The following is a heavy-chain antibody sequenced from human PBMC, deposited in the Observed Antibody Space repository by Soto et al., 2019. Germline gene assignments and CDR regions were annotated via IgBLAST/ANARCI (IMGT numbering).Heavy chain of an antibody. CDR2: ISAYNGNT. CDR1: GYTFTSYG. Sequence: QVQLVQSGAEVKKPGASVKVSCKASGYTFTSYGISWVRQAPGQGLEWMGWISAYNGNTNYAQKLQGRVTMTTDTSTSTAYMVLRSLRSDDTAVYYCARDTPRGRLRLGELSAAFDYWGQGTLVTVSS. CDR3: ARDTPRGRLRLGELSAAFDY. D-gene: IGHD3-16*02. V-gene: IGHV1-18*01. J-gene: IGHJ4*02.